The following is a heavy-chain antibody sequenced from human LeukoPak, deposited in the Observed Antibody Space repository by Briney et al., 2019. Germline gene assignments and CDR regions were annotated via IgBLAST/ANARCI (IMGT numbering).Heavy chain of an antibody. CDR3: AKARHLLPYFDY. CDR1: GFTFSSYA. D-gene: IGHD1-26*01. V-gene: IGHV3-23*01. J-gene: IGHJ4*02. CDR2: ISANGGST. Sequence: GGSLRLSCAASGFTFSSYAMSWVRQAPGKGLEWVSAISANGGSTYYADSVKGRFTISRDNSKNTLYLQVSSLRAEDTAIYYCAKARHLLPYFDYWGQGTLVTVSS.